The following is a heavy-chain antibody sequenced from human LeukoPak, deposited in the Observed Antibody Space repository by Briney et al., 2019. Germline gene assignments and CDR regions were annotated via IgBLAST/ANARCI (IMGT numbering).Heavy chain of an antibody. V-gene: IGHV4-31*03. D-gene: IGHD4-17*01. CDR2: IYYSGST. Sequence: SETLSLTCTVSGGSISSGGYYWSWIRQHPGKGLEWIGYIYYSGSTYYNPSLKSRVTISVDTSKNQFSLKLSSVTAADTAVYYCARKGTVTTIPYYYYGMDVWGQGTTVTVSS. J-gene: IGHJ6*02. CDR3: ARKGTVTTIPYYYYGMDV. CDR1: GGSISSGGYY.